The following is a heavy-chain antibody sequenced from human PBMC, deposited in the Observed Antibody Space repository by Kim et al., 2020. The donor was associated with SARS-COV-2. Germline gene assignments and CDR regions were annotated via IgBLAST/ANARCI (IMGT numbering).Heavy chain of an antibody. Sequence: GGSLRLSCVASGFSFSNAWMNWVRQAPGKGLEWVGRIKSKGDGGTTYYAAPVKGRFTISRDDSINTLYLQMNSLNTEDTAVYSCGDTLSWHGRDVWGQGTTVTVSS. CDR3: GDTLSWHGRDV. CDR2: IKSKGDGGTT. J-gene: IGHJ6*02. V-gene: IGHV3-15*01. D-gene: IGHD3-9*01. CDR1: GFSFSNAW.